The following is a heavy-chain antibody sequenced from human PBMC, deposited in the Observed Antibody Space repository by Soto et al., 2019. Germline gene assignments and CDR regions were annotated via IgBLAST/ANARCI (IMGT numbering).Heavy chain of an antibody. J-gene: IGHJ4*02. Sequence: PGESLKISCAASGFTFSSYSMNWVRQAPGKGLEWVSSISSSSSYIYYADSVKGRFTISRDNAKNSLYLQMNSLRAEDTAVYYCARDRETLAAARLWGQGTLVTVSS. D-gene: IGHD6-13*01. CDR1: GFTFSSYS. CDR2: ISSSSSYI. V-gene: IGHV3-21*01. CDR3: ARDRETLAAARL.